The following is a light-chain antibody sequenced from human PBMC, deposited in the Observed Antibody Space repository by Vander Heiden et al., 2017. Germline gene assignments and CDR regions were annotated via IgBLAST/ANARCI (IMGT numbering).Light chain of an antibody. J-gene: IGKJ1*01. Sequence: EIQMTQSPSTLSASVGDRVTITCRASQSISSWLAWYQQKPGKAPKLLIYDASSLESGVPSRFSGSGSGTEFTLTISSLQPDDFATYYCQQDNSYSGTFGQGTKVEIK. CDR2: DAS. CDR3: QQDNSYSGT. CDR1: QSISSW. V-gene: IGKV1-5*01.